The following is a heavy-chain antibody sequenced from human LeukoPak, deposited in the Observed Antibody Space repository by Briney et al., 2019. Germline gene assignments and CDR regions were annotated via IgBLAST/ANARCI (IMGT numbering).Heavy chain of an antibody. J-gene: IGHJ4*02. CDR1: GGTFSSYA. CDR3: ARDTAMGPFDY. V-gene: IGHV1-69*04. D-gene: IGHD5-18*01. CDR2: IIPILGIA. Sequence: EASVKVSCKASGGTFSSYAISWVRQAPGQGLEWMGRIIPILGIANYAQKFQGRVTITADKSTSTAYMELSSLRSEDTAVYYCARDTAMGPFDYWGQGTLVTVSS.